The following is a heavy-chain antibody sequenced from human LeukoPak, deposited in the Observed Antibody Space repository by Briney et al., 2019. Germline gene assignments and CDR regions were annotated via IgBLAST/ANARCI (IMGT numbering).Heavy chain of an antibody. CDR1: GVSISGNSHY. CDR2: IHYSGST. D-gene: IGHD3-10*01. Sequence: SSETLSLTCSVSGVSISGNSHYWGWIRQPPGKGLEWIGSIHYSGSTYYNPSLKSRVTIFVDTSNNQFSLKLSSVTAADTATYYCARLYRESQYYMDVWGRGTTVTVSS. CDR3: ARLYRESQYYMDV. V-gene: IGHV4-39*01. J-gene: IGHJ6*03.